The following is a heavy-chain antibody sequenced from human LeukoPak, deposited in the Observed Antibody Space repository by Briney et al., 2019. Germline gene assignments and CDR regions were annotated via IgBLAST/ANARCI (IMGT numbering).Heavy chain of an antibody. CDR3: ARDARGSGSYYRDYYYYYMDV. D-gene: IGHD3-10*01. CDR2: LSGSGEST. J-gene: IGHJ6*03. Sequence: AGGSLRLSCAASGFTFSSYGMSWVRQTPGKGLEWVSGLSGSGESTYYADSVKGQFTISRDNSKNTLYLQMNSLRAEDTAVYYCARDARGSGSYYRDYYYYYMDVWGKGTTVTVSS. V-gene: IGHV3-23*01. CDR1: GFTFSSYG.